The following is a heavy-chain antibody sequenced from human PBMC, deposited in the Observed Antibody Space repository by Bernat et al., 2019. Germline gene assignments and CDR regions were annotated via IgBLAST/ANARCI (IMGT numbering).Heavy chain of an antibody. Sequence: EVQLVESGGVVVQPGGSLRLSCAASGFTFDDYTMHWVLQAPGKGLEWVSLISWDGGSTYYADSVKGRFTISRDNSKNSLYLQMNSLRTEDTALYYCAKDLTGYYGMDVWGQGTTVTVSS. CDR1: GFTFDDYT. V-gene: IGHV3-43*01. CDR3: AKDLTGYYGMDV. CDR2: ISWDGGST. J-gene: IGHJ6*02.